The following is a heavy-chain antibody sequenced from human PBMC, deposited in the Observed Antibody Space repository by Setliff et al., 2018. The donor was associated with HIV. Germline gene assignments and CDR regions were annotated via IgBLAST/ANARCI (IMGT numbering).Heavy chain of an antibody. Sequence: GGSLRLSCAVSGFTFSSYPMAWVRQAPGKGLEWVANINQDGTATFYVDSVQGRFTISRDNAQNSLYLQLNSLRAEDTGVYHCARHPYGVFDYWGQGTLVTVSS. J-gene: IGHJ4*02. V-gene: IGHV3-7*01. CDR1: GFTFSSYP. CDR2: INQDGTAT. D-gene: IGHD3-3*01. CDR3: ARHPYGVFDY.